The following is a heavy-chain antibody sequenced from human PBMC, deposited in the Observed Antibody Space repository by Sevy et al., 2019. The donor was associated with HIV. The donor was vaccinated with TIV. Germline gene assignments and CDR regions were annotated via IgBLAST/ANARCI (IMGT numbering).Heavy chain of an antibody. CDR3: ARAGTGSYRAYFDY. Sequence: GGSLRLSCAASEFTVSSSYMSWVRQAPGKGLERVSILYSGGSTYYAASVKGRFAVSRDNSKNTLYLQMNSLRAEDTAVYYCARAGTGSYRAYFDYWRQGTLVTVSS. J-gene: IGHJ4*02. V-gene: IGHV3-53*01. CDR1: EFTVSSSY. D-gene: IGHD1-26*01. CDR2: LYSGGST.